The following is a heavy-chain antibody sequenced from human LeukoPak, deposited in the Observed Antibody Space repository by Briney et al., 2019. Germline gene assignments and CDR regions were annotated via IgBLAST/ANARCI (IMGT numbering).Heavy chain of an antibody. Sequence: SETLSLTCTVSGGSISSYYWSWIRQPPGKGLEWIGYIYYSGSTNYNPSLKSRATISVDTSKNQFSLKLSSVTAADTAVYYCARGVGPKAITDYWGQGTLVTVSS. CDR2: IYYSGST. J-gene: IGHJ4*02. V-gene: IGHV4-59*01. CDR1: GGSISSYY. D-gene: IGHD1-26*01. CDR3: ARGVGPKAITDY.